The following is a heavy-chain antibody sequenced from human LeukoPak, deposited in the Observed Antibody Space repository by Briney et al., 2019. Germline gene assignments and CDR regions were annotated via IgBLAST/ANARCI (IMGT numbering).Heavy chain of an antibody. V-gene: IGHV3-48*03. CDR2: ISSSGSTI. CDR1: GFTFSSYE. J-gene: IGHJ6*03. Sequence: PGGSLRLSCAASGFTFSSYEMNWVRQAPGKGLEWVSYISSSGSTIYYADSVKGRFTISRDNAKNSLYLQMNSLRAEDTAVYYCAREQGPSDYYYYMDVWGKGTTVTVSS. CDR3: AREQGPSDYYYYMDV.